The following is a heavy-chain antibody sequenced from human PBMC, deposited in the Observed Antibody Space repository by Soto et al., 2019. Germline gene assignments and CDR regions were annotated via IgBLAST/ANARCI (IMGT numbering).Heavy chain of an antibody. J-gene: IGHJ4*01. CDR2: IIPLFGTL. CDR3: ASGSLYGSGSYPVDY. V-gene: IGHV1-69*06. CDR1: GYTFTSYG. Sequence: GASVKVSCKASGYTFTSYGISWVRQAPGQGLEWMGTIIPLFGTLNYAQKLQGRVTLSADRSTSTAYMELSSLRSDDTAVYYCASGSLYGSGSYPVDYWGQGTLVTVSS. D-gene: IGHD3-10*01.